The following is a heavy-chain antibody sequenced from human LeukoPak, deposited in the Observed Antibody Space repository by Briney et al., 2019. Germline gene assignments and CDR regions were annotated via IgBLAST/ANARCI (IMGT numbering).Heavy chain of an antibody. CDR1: GHTLSELS. V-gene: IGHV1-24*01. J-gene: IGHJ6*04. D-gene: IGHD3-10*01. CDR3: ATGHYYGSGRLPQAMDV. CDR2: FDPEDVET. Sequence: ASVKVSCKVSGHTLSELSMHWVRQGPGKGLEWIGGFDPEDVETIYAQKFQVRVTMTEDTSIETTYMELTSLTSEDTAVYYCATGHYYGSGRLPQAMDVWGKGTTVTISS.